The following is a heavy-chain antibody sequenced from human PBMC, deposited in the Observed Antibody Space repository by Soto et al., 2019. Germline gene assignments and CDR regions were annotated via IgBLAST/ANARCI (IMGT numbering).Heavy chain of an antibody. V-gene: IGHV4-59*12. J-gene: IGHJ6*02. Sequence: SETLSLTCTVSGGSISSYYGSWIRQHPGKGLEWIGYIYYSGSTNYNPSLKSRVTISVDTSKNQFSLKLSSVTAVDTAVYYCARTLQDYGMDVWGQGTTVTVSS. CDR3: ARTLQDYGMDV. CDR2: IYYSGST. CDR1: GGSISSYY.